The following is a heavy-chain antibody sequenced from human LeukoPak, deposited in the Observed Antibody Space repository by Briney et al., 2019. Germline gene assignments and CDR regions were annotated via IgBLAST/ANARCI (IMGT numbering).Heavy chain of an antibody. D-gene: IGHD6-13*01. CDR3: AKDALPGITAAGTVY. CDR2: ISGSGGST. CDR1: GFTFSSYG. Sequence: PGGSLRLSCAASGFTFSSYGMSWVRQAPGKGLEWVSAISGSGGSTYYADSVKGRFTISRDNSKNTLYLQMNSLRAEDTALYYCAKDALPGITAAGTVYWGQGTLVTVSS. J-gene: IGHJ4*02. V-gene: IGHV3-23*01.